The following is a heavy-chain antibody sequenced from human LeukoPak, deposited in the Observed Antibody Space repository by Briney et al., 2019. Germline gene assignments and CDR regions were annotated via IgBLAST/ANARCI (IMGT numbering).Heavy chain of an antibody. V-gene: IGHV3-48*03. D-gene: IGHD6-6*01. CDR2: ISSSGSTI. J-gene: IGHJ4*02. CDR3: TRVLAARLSDY. CDR1: GSTFSSYE. Sequence: GGSLRLSCAASGSTFSSYEMNWVRQAPGKGLEWVSYISSSGSTIYYADSVRGRFTISRDNAKNSLYLQMNSLRAEDTAVYYCTRVLAARLSDYWGQGTLVTVSS.